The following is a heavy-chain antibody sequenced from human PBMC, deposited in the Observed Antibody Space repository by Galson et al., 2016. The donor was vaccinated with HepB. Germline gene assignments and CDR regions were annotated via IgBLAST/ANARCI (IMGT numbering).Heavy chain of an antibody. CDR2: KYWDDDK. D-gene: IGHD6-13*01. Sequence: PALVKPTQTLTLTCTFSGFSLSTTGVGVGWIRQPPGKALEWLALKYWDDDKRYSPSLKSRLTITKDTSKNQVVLTMTSTDPVDTATYYCAHLRATAAAGRSFDYWGQGTLVTVSS. CDR1: GFSLSTTGVG. CDR3: AHLRATAAAGRSFDY. J-gene: IGHJ4*02. V-gene: IGHV2-5*02.